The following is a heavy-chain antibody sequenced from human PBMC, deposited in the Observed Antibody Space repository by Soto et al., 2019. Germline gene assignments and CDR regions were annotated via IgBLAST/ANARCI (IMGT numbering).Heavy chain of an antibody. Sequence: QVQLVESGGGLVKPGGSLRLSCATSGFTFSDYYMGWVRQAPGKGLEWLSYIDSSGSSIYYADSVKGRFTISRDNAKNSLYLQMNSLRAEDTAVYYCARGVYSGLFDYWGQGTLVTVSS. J-gene: IGHJ4*02. CDR3: ARGVYSGLFDY. CDR1: GFTFSDYY. V-gene: IGHV3-11*01. D-gene: IGHD5-12*01. CDR2: IDSSGSSI.